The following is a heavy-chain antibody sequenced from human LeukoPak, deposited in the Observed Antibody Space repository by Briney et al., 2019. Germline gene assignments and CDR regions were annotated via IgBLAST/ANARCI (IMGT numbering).Heavy chain of an antibody. D-gene: IGHD6-6*01. CDR3: ARNTSSSPWFDP. CDR2: VYYIGTT. V-gene: IGHV4-61*03. Sequence: SETLSLTCTVSGGSIRSGAYYWSWLRQPPGRGLEWIGNVYYIGTTSYNSSLKSRVTISVDTSKNHFSLEVTSVTAADTAVYFCARNTSSSPWFDPWGQGTLVTVSS. J-gene: IGHJ5*02. CDR1: GGSIRSGAYY.